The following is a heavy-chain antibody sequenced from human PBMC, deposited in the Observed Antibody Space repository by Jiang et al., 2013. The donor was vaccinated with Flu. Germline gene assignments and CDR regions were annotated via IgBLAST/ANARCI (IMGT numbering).Heavy chain of an antibody. Sequence: KPTQTLTLTCTFSGFSLSTSGVGXGWIRQPPGKALEWLALIYWNDDKRYSPSLKSRLTITKDTSKNQVVLTMTNMDPVDTATYYCAPRLWFGELGNWFDPWGQGTLVTVSS. J-gene: IGHJ5*02. CDR2: IYWNDDK. CDR3: APRLWFGELGNWFDP. CDR1: GFSLSTSGVG. D-gene: IGHD3-10*01. V-gene: IGHV2-5*01.